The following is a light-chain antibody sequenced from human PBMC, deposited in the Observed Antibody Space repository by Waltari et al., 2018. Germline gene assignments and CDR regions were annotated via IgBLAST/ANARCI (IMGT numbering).Light chain of an antibody. CDR2: EDN. CDR1: ALPKKY. CDR3: YSIDSSDDHYV. V-gene: IGLV3-10*01. J-gene: IGLJ1*01. Sequence: SYELTQPPSVSVSPGQTARITCSGDALPKKYAYWYQQKSGQAPVLGTYEDNKRPSEIPASFSGSRSGTMATLTISGAQVEDEADYYCYSIDSSDDHYVFGTGTKVTVL.